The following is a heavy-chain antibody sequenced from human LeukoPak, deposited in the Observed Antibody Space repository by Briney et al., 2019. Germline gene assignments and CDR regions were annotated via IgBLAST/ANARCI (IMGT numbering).Heavy chain of an antibody. CDR1: GFTFNRYT. V-gene: IGHV3-21*06. Sequence: GGSLRLSCEASGFTFNRYTMKWVRQAPGKGLEYVSSISSDSSSIYYAESVKGRFTISRDNAKSSLYLQLNSLRAEDAGVYYCARVPPSYWGQGTPVTVS. CDR3: ARVPPSY. CDR2: ISSDSSSI. J-gene: IGHJ4*02.